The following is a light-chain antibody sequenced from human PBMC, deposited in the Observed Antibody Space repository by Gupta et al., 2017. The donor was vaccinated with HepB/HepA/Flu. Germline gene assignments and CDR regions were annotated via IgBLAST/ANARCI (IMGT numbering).Light chain of an antibody. CDR3: QQYGSSPPVT. CDR2: VAS. J-gene: IGKJ4*01. Sequence: EFVLTPPPGTLSLSPGERATLSCRASQSVSSSYLAWYQQKPGQAPRLLIYVASSRATGIPDRVSGSGSGTDFTLTISRLEPEDFAVDYCQQYGSSPPVTFGGGTNVEIK. CDR1: QSVSSSY. V-gene: IGKV3-20*01.